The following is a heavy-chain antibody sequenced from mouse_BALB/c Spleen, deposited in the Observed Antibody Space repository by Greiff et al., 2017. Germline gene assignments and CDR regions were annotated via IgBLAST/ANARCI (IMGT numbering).Heavy chain of an antibody. CDR3: ARGDDGYSYYYAMDY. Sequence: EVKLVESGGGLVKPGGSLKLSCAASGFTFSDYYMYWVRQTPEKRLEWVATISDGGSYTYYPDSVKGRFTISRDNAKNNLYLQMSSLKSEDTAMYYCARGDDGYSYYYAMDYWGQGTSVTVSS. D-gene: IGHD2-3*01. V-gene: IGHV5-4*02. J-gene: IGHJ4*01. CDR2: ISDGGSYT. CDR1: GFTFSDYY.